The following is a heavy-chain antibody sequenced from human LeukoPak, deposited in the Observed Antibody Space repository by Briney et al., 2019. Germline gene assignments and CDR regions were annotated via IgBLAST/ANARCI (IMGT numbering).Heavy chain of an antibody. J-gene: IGHJ4*02. CDR2: INQDGSAK. D-gene: IGHD6-25*01. CDR1: GFTFSTYW. V-gene: IGHV3-7*01. Sequence: GGSLRLSCAASGFTFSTYWMGWVRQAPGKGLEWVANINQDGSAKYYVDSMKGRFTISRDNAKNSVYLEMNTLRAEDTAVYYCARSGRGDYWGQGTLATVSS. CDR3: ARSGRGDY.